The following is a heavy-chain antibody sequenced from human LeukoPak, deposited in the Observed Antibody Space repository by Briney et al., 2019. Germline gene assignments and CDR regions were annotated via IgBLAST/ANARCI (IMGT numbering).Heavy chain of an antibody. CDR1: GFTFTNYA. V-gene: IGHV3-23*01. Sequence: GGSLRLSCAASGFTFTNYAMGWVRQAPGKGLEWVSGISAGGGGTYYADSVKGRFTISRDNSKNTLYLQMNSLRAEDTAVYYCARDRLRVGAPDYWGQGTLVTVSS. CDR3: ARDRLRVGAPDY. J-gene: IGHJ4*02. D-gene: IGHD1-26*01. CDR2: ISAGGGGT.